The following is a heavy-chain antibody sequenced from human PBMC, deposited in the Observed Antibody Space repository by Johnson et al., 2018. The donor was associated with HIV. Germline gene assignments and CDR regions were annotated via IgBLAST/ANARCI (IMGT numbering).Heavy chain of an antibody. Sequence: QVQLVESGGGVVQPGRSLRLSCAASGFTFSSYAMHWVRQAPGKGLEWVAVISYDGSNKYYADSVKGRFTISRDNSKNTLYLQMNSLRAEDTGVYYCASGPTPGVAARGGLGGAFDIWGQGTMVTVSS. CDR2: ISYDGSNK. D-gene: IGHD6-6*01. J-gene: IGHJ3*02. CDR3: ASGPTPGVAARGGLGGAFDI. V-gene: IGHV3-30*04. CDR1: GFTFSSYA.